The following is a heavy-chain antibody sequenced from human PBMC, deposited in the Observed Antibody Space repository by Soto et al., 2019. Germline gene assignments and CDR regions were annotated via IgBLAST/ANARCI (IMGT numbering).Heavy chain of an antibody. CDR3: ASLGRHG. D-gene: IGHD3-16*01. V-gene: IGHV3-7*01. Sequence: HPGGSLRLSCAASGFSFSDSWMDWVRQAPGKGPGWVANIKEDGSEKNYVDSVKGRFTISRDNAKNSLYLQMNSLRAEDTAVYYCASLGRHGWGQGTTVTVSS. CDR1: GFSFSDSW. CDR2: IKEDGSEK. J-gene: IGHJ6*02.